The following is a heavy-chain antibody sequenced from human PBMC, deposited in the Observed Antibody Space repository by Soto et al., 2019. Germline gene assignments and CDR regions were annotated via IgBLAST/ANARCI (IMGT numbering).Heavy chain of an antibody. V-gene: IGHV3-33*01. CDR3: AREFWSGDERDGSLLY. Sequence: QVQLVESGGGVVQPGRSLRLSCAASGFTFSSYGIHWVRQAPGKGLEWVAVIWYDGSNKYYADSVKGRFTISRDNSKNTLYLQMNSLRAEDTAVYYCAREFWSGDERDGSLLYWGQGTLVTVSS. CDR2: IWYDGSNK. CDR1: GFTFSSYG. D-gene: IGHD3-10*01. J-gene: IGHJ4*02.